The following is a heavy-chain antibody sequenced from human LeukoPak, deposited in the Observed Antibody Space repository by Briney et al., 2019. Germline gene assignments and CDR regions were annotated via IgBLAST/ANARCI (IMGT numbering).Heavy chain of an antibody. CDR1: GFTFSSYG. CDR3: ARAWGGYDSSFDY. CDR2: IWYDGSYE. V-gene: IGHV3-33*01. Sequence: PGRCLRLSCAASGFTFSSYGMHWVRQAPGKGLAWEAVIWYDGSYEYYVDSVKGRFTISRDNSKNTVYLQMNSLRAEDTAVYYCARAWGGYDSSFDYWGQGTLVTVSS. D-gene: IGHD5-12*01. J-gene: IGHJ4*02.